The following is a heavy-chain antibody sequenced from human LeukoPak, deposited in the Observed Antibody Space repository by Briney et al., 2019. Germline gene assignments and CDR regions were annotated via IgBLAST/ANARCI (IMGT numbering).Heavy chain of an antibody. V-gene: IGHV4-59*01. J-gene: IGHJ4*02. CDR1: GGSISSYY. Sequence: SETLSLTCAVYGGSISSYYWSWIRQPPGKGLEWIGYIYYSGSTNYNPSLKSRVTISVDTSKNQFSLKLSSVTAADTAVYYCARVMGWYYFDYWGQGTLVTVSS. D-gene: IGHD6-19*01. CDR3: ARVMGWYYFDY. CDR2: IYYSGST.